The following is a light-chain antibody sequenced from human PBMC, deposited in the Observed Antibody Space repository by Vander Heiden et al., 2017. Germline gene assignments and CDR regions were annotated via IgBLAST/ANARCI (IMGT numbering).Light chain of an antibody. V-gene: IGKV3-15*01. CDR2: GAF. J-gene: IGKJ2*01. CDR1: QSVSSN. Sequence: EIVMAQSPATLPVSPGERATLSCRASQSVSSNLAWYQQKPGQGPRLLIYGAFTRATGIPARFSGSGSGTEFTLTISSLQSEDFAVYYCQQYNNWPPMNTFGQGTKLEIK. CDR3: QQYNNWPPMNT.